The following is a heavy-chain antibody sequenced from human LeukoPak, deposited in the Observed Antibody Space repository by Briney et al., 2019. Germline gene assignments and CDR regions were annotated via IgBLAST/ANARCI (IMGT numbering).Heavy chain of an antibody. Sequence: ASVKVSCKASGYTFTSYDINWVRQATGQGLEWMGWMNPNSGNTGYAQKFQGRVTITRNTSISTAYMELSSLRSEDTAVYYCARGYNWNGRGFFGYWGQGTLVTVSS. V-gene: IGHV1-8*03. CDR1: GYTFTSYD. CDR2: MNPNSGNT. CDR3: ARGYNWNGRGFFGY. J-gene: IGHJ4*02. D-gene: IGHD1-20*01.